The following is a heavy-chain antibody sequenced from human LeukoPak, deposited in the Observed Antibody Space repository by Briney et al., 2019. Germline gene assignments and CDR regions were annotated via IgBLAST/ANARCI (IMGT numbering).Heavy chain of an antibody. Sequence: SETLSLTCTVSAGSISTNYWSWLRQPPGKGLEWIGYTSDSGSSYYNPSLKSRVTISVDTSKNQFSLKLSSVSAADTAVYYCARSSHYDSSGQVQYYYYYYMDVWGKGTTVTISS. J-gene: IGHJ6*03. CDR2: TSDSGSS. D-gene: IGHD3-22*01. V-gene: IGHV4-59*08. CDR3: ARSSHYDSSGQVQYYYYYYMDV. CDR1: AGSISTNY.